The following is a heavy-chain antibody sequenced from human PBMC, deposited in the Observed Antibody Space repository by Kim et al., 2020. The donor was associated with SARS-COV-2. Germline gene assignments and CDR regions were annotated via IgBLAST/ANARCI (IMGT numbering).Heavy chain of an antibody. V-gene: IGHV3-23*01. CDR3: AKDSFGPYGGNQLDY. J-gene: IGHJ4*02. Sequence: GGSLRLSCAASGFTFSSYAMSWVRQAPGKGLEWVSAVSGSGGSTYYADSVKGRFTISRDNSKNTLFLQMNSLRDEDTAVYYCAKDSFGPYGGNQLDYWGQGTLATVSS. D-gene: IGHD4-17*01. CDR1: GFTFSSYA. CDR2: VSGSGGST.